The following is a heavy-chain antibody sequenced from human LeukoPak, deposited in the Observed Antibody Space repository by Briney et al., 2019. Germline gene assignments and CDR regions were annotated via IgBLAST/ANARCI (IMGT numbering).Heavy chain of an antibody. CDR1: GFTFSRHT. CDR2: IKEDGSEK. V-gene: IGHV3-7*01. CDR3: ARGGSDVTVGY. D-gene: IGHD1-26*01. J-gene: IGHJ4*02. Sequence: GGSLRLSCAASGFTFSRHTMSWVRQAPGKGLEWVANIKEDGSEKHYVDSVKGRFTISRDNAKNSLYLQMNSLRAEDTAIYYCARGGSDVTVGYWGQGTLVTVSS.